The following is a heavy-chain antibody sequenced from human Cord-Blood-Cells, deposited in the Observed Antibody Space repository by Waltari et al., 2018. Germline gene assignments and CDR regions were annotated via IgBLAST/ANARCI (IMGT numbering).Heavy chain of an antibody. CDR2: ISAYNGNT. D-gene: IGHD3-10*01. Sequence: QVQLVQSGAEVKKPGASVKVSCKASGYTFTSYGISWVRQAPGQGLEWMGGISAYNGNTNYAQKLQGRVTMTTDTSTSTAYMELRSLRSDDTAVYYCARDLGSDYYGSGSYFDYWGQGTLVTVSS. CDR1: GYTFTSYG. V-gene: IGHV1-18*01. CDR3: ARDLGSDYYGSGSYFDY. J-gene: IGHJ4*02.